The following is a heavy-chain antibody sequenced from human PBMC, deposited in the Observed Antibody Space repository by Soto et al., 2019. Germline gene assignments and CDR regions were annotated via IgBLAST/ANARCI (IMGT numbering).Heavy chain of an antibody. Sequence: GGSLRLSCAASGFTFDDYTMHWVRQAPGKGLEWVSLISWDGGSTYYADSVKGRFTISRDNSKNSLYLQMNSLRTEDTALYYCAKVAGGYCSGGSCYVLDYWGQGTLVTVSS. D-gene: IGHD2-15*01. V-gene: IGHV3-43*01. CDR3: AKVAGGYCSGGSCYVLDY. CDR1: GFTFDDYT. J-gene: IGHJ4*02. CDR2: ISWDGGST.